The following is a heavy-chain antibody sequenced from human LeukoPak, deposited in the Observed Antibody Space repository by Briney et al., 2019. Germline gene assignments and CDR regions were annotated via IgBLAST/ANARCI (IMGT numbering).Heavy chain of an antibody. CDR2: INTNTGNP. V-gene: IGHV7-4-1*02. CDR1: GYTFTTFP. CDR3: ASFFCTSGLCYYLDY. J-gene: IGHJ4*02. D-gene: IGHD2-8*01. Sequence: ASVKVSCKASGYTFTTFPMNWVRQAPGQGLEWMGWINTNTGNPTYAQGFTGRFVFSLDTSDNTAYLQISSLQAEDTAVYYCASFFCTSGLCYYLDYWGQGTLVTVSS.